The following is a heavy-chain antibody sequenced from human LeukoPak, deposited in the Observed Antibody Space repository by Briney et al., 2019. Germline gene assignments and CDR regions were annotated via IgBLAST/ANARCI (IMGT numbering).Heavy chain of an antibody. Sequence: GGSLRLSCAASGFTFGSYWMSWVRQAPGRGLEWVANINEDGSETYYVDPMKGRFTISRDNAKNSLFLEMNSLRAEDTAVYYCARGRQMTYWGQGTLVTVSS. CDR3: ARGRQMTY. CDR1: GFTFGSYW. CDR2: INEDGSET. V-gene: IGHV3-7*04. J-gene: IGHJ4*02.